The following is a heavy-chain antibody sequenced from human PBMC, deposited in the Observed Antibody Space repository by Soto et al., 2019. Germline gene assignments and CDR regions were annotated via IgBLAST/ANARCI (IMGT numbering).Heavy chain of an antibody. Sequence: EVQLLESGGGLAQPGESLTLSCAASGFMFSGYAMSWVRQAPGKGLEWVSAVSNRGTSTSYADSVKGRFTISRDNSKNTLYLQMSSLGAEDTALYYCVKDLAASGWCDSWGQGTLVIVSS. CDR1: GFMFSGYA. J-gene: IGHJ5*01. CDR2: VSNRGTST. CDR3: VKDLAASGWCDS. D-gene: IGHD2-15*01. V-gene: IGHV3-23*01.